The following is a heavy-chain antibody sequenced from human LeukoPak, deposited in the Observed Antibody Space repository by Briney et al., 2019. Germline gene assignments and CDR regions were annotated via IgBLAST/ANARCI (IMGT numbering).Heavy chain of an antibody. D-gene: IGHD5-12*01. CDR2: IIPIFGTA. Sequence: SVKVSCKASGGTFSSYAISWVRQAPGQGLEWMGGIIPIFGTANYAQKFQGRVTITADESTSTAYMELSSLRSEDTAVYYCARDGRYSGYGRYFDYWGQGTLVTVSS. V-gene: IGHV1-69*13. CDR3: ARDGRYSGYGRYFDY. CDR1: GGTFSSYA. J-gene: IGHJ4*02.